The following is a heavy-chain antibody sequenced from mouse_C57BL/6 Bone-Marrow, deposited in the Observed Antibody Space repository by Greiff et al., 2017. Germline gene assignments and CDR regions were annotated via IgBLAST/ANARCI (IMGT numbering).Heavy chain of an antibody. CDR1: GYTFTSYW. J-gene: IGHJ4*01. CDR3: AGEGPYGSPLMDF. V-gene: IGHV1-50*01. CDR2: IEPSDSYT. D-gene: IGHD1-1*01. Sequence: QVQLQQPGAELVKPGASVKLSCKASGYTFTSYWMQWVKQRPGQGLEWIGAIEPSDSYTNYNQKFKGKATLTVDTSSSTAYMQLSSLTSEGSAVYYCAGEGPYGSPLMDFWGQGTSVTVSS.